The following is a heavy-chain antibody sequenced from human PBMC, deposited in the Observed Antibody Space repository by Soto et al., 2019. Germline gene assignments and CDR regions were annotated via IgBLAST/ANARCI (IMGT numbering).Heavy chain of an antibody. Sequence: TSETLSLTCTVSGGSISSSSYYWGWIRQPPGKGLEWIGSIYYSGSTYYNPSLKSRVTISVDTSKNQFSLKLSSVTAADTAVYYCARHVMISGSFDYWGQGTLVTVSS. J-gene: IGHJ4*02. CDR1: GGSISSSSYY. V-gene: IGHV4-39*01. D-gene: IGHD3-16*01. CDR2: IYYSGST. CDR3: ARHVMISGSFDY.